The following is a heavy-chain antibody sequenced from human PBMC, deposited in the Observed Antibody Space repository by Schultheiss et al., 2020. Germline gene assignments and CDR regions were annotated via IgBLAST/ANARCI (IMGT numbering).Heavy chain of an antibody. CDR3: ARDKDYGDYYYYYMDV. CDR2: IYYSGST. D-gene: IGHD4-17*01. J-gene: IGHJ6*03. V-gene: IGHV4-61*01. Sequence: SETLSLTCTVSGGSVSSGSYYWSWIRQPPGKGLEWIGYIYYSGSTNYNHSLKSRVTISVDTSKNQFSLKLSSVTSADTAVYYCARDKDYGDYYYYYMDVWGRGTAVTVAS. CDR1: GGSVSSGSYY.